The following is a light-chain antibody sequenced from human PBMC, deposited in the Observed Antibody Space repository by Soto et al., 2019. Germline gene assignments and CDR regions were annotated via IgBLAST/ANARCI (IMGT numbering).Light chain of an antibody. V-gene: IGKV3-15*01. CDR1: QSLSSN. Sequence: EIVMTQSPATLSMSPGDRATLSCRDSQSLSSNLAWYQQKPGQAPRLLIYGASTRATGIPARFSGSGSGTEFTLTISSPQSEDFAVYYCQQYNNWPTITFGQGTRLEIE. CDR3: QQYNNWPTIT. CDR2: GAS. J-gene: IGKJ5*01.